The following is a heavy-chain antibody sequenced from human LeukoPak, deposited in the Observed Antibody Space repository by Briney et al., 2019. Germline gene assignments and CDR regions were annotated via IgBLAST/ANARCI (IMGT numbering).Heavy chain of an antibody. CDR3: ASMRGYFEY. V-gene: IGHV3-23*01. J-gene: IGHJ4*02. CDR1: GFSFSNFG. CDR2: ITGTSDRT. Sequence: GGSLLLSCAASGFSFSNFGMAWVRPAPGKGLEWVSAITGTSDRTYYADSVKGRFTISRDNSKNTLYLQMNSLRAEDTAVYYCASMRGYFEYWGQGTLVSVSS.